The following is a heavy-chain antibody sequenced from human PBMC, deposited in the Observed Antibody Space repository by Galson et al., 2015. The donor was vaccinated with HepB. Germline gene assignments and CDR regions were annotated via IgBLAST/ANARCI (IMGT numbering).Heavy chain of an antibody. CDR2: ISSSSSTI. V-gene: IGHV3-48*01. Sequence: SLRLSCAASGFTFSRYSMNWVRQAPGKGLEWVSYISSSSSTIYYADSVKGRFTISRDNAKNSLYLQMNSLRGEDTAVFYCARDLGGLLFEVTTRTYFYYGMDVWGQGTTVTVSS. D-gene: IGHD4-17*01. CDR3: ARDLGGLLFEVTTRTYFYYGMDV. CDR1: GFTFSRYS. J-gene: IGHJ6*02.